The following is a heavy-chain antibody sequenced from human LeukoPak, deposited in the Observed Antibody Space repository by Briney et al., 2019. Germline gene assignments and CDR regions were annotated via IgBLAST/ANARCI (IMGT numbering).Heavy chain of an antibody. CDR2: INPNSGGT. CDR1: GYTFSDHY. CDR3: ARVPLGVYYYDSSGYYYFDY. Sequence: ASVTVSCKASGYTFSDHYMHWVRQAPGQGLEWMGWINPNSGGTNYAQKFQGRVTMTRDTSISTAYMELRRLRSDDTAVYYCARVPLGVYYYDSSGYYYFDYWGQGALVTVSS. V-gene: IGHV1-2*02. D-gene: IGHD3-22*01. J-gene: IGHJ4*02.